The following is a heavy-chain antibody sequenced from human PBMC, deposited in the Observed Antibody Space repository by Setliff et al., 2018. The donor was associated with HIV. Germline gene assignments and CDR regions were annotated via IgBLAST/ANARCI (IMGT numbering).Heavy chain of an antibody. J-gene: IGHJ3*02. CDR1: GGSISSGGYY. CDR2: IYYSGDT. Sequence: SETLSLTCTVSGGSISSGGYYWSWIRQHPGRGLEWIGYIYYSGDTYYNPSLKSRLTISVDTSKNHFSLKLSSVTAADTAVYYCARAFCSSASCYGGGDAFDIWGQGTMVTVSS. CDR3: ARAFCSSASCYGGGDAFDI. V-gene: IGHV4-31*03. D-gene: IGHD2-2*01.